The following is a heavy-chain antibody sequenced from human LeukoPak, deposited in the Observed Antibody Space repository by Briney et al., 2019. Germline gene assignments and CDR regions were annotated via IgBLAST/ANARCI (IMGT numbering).Heavy chain of an antibody. CDR3: ARFYDSSESPFDY. J-gene: IGHJ4*02. CDR1: GFTFSSYS. D-gene: IGHD3-22*01. Sequence: GGSLRLSCAASGFTFSSYSMNWVRQAPGKGLEWVSYISSSGSTIYYADSVKGRFTISRDNAKNSLYLQMNSLRAEDTAVYYCARFYDSSESPFDYWGQGTLVTVSS. V-gene: IGHV3-48*04. CDR2: ISSSGSTI.